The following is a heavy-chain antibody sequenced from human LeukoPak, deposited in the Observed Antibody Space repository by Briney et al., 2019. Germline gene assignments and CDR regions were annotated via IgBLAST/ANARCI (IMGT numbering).Heavy chain of an antibody. V-gene: IGHV3-30*02. CDR2: IRYDGSNK. CDR3: AKRVDTAMDYFGY. J-gene: IGHJ4*02. CDR1: GFTFSSYG. D-gene: IGHD5-18*01. Sequence: PAGSLTLSCAASGFTFSSYGMHWVRQAPAKGLEWVAFIRYDGSNKYYADSVKGRFTISRDNSKNTLYLQMNSLRAEDTAVYYCAKRVDTAMDYFGYWGQGTLGTVPS.